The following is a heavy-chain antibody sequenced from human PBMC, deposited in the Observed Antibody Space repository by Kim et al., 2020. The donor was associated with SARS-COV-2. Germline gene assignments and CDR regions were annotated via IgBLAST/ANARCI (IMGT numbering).Heavy chain of an antibody. CDR3: AKDHSLRRDMITFGGVFSPTDY. Sequence: GGSLRLSCAASGFTFDDYAMHWVRQAPGKGLECVSLISGDGGSTYYADSVKGRFTISRDNSKNSLYLQMNSLRTEDTALYYCAKDHSLRRDMITFGGVFSPTDYWGQGTLVTVSS. D-gene: IGHD3-16*01. V-gene: IGHV3-43*02. CDR1: GFTFDDYA. CDR2: ISGDGGST. J-gene: IGHJ4*02.